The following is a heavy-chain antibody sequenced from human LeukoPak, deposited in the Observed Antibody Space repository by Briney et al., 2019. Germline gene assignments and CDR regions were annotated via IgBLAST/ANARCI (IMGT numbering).Heavy chain of an antibody. J-gene: IGHJ4*02. CDR1: GGTFSSYA. D-gene: IGHD3-22*01. CDR3: ARDGGSGYYLI. V-gene: IGHV1-69*05. Sequence: GASVKVSCKASGGTFSSYAISWVRQAPGQGLEWMGGIISIFGTANYAQKFQGRVTITTDESTSTAYMELSSLRSEDTAVYYCARDGGSGYYLIWGQGTLVTVSS. CDR2: IISIFGTA.